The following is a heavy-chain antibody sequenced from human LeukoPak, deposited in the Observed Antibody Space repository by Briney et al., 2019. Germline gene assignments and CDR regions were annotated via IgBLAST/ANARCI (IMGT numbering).Heavy chain of an antibody. CDR3: ARRVQLNIDY. CDR2: IRYDGSNK. V-gene: IGHV3-30*02. Sequence: PGGSLRLSCAASGFTFNSYVMHWVRQAPGKGLEWVAFIRYDGSNKYYADSVKGRFTISRDNSKNTLYLQMNSLRVEDTAMYYCARRVQLNIDYWGQGTLVTVSS. D-gene: IGHD6-13*01. J-gene: IGHJ4*02. CDR1: GFTFNSYV.